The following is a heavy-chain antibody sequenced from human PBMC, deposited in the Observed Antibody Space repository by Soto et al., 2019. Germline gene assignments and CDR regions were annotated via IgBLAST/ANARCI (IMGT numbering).Heavy chain of an antibody. V-gene: IGHV3-30-3*01. CDR2: ISYDGSNK. D-gene: IGHD6-6*01. CDR1: GFTFSSYA. J-gene: IGHJ4*02. CDR3: ARLNIAARFKTPLDLPAD. Sequence: GGSLRLSCAASGFTFSSYAMHWVRQAPGKGLEWVAVISYDGSNKYYADSVKGRFTISRDNSKNTLYLQMNSLRAEDTAVYYCARLNIAARFKTPLDLPADWGQGTLVTVSS.